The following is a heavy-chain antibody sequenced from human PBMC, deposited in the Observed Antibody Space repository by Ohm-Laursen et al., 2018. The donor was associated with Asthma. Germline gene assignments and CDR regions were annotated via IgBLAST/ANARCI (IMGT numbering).Heavy chain of an antibody. CDR3: AKGYCSGGSCYSGLDY. V-gene: IGHV1-69*13. J-gene: IGHJ4*02. CDR1: GYTFTDYY. D-gene: IGHD2-15*01. CDR2: IIPIFGTA. Sequence: GATVKISCKVSGYTFTDYYMHWVRQAPGQGLEWMGGIIPIFGTANYAQKFQGRVTITADESTSTAYMELSSLRSEDTAVYYCAKGYCSGGSCYSGLDYWGQGTLVTVSS.